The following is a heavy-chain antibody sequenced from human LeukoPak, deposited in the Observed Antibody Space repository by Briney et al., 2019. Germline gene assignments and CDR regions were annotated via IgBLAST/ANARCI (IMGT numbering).Heavy chain of an antibody. D-gene: IGHD6-19*01. CDR2: IIPIFGTA. CDR1: GGTFSSYA. J-gene: IGHJ4*02. V-gene: IGHV1-69*06. CDR3: ARAQWLGFDY. Sequence: GASVEVSCKASGGTFSSYAISWVRQAPGQGLEWMGGIIPIFGTANYAQKFQGRVTITADKSTSTAYMELSSLRSEDTAVYYCARAQWLGFDYWGQGTLVTVSS.